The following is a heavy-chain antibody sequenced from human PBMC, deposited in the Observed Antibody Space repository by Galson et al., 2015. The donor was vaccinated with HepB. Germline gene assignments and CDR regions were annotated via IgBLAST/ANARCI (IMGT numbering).Heavy chain of an antibody. D-gene: IGHD3-22*01. V-gene: IGHV1-69*13. CDR2: IIPIFGTA. CDR1: GGTFSSYA. J-gene: IGHJ6*02. Sequence: SVKVSCKASGGTFSSYAISWVRQAPGQGLEWMGGIIPIFGTANYAQKFQGRVTITADESTSTAYMELSSLRSEDTAVYYCARAPRGIYYDSKNYYYYGMDVWGQGTTVTVSS. CDR3: ARAPRGIYYDSKNYYYYGMDV.